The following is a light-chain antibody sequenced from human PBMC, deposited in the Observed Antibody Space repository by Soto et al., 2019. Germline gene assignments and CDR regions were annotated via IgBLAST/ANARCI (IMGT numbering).Light chain of an antibody. CDR2: DAS. V-gene: IGKV1-16*01. CDR1: QGVSDS. J-gene: IGKJ4*01. CDR3: QQYRSYPFT. Sequence: DIQMTQSPSSLSASVGDRVTITCRASQGVSDSLAWFQQKPGKAPKSLIYDASSLHSGVPSRFSGSGSGTDFTLTISCLQPEDFATYYCQQYRSYPFTFGGGTKIEIK.